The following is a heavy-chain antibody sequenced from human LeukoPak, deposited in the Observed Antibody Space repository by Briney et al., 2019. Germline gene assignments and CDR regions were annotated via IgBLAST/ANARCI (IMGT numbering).Heavy chain of an antibody. V-gene: IGHV3-48*03. CDR1: GVTFSSYE. CDR3: AELGITMIGGV. CDR2: ISSSGSTI. J-gene: IGHJ6*04. D-gene: IGHD3-10*02. Sequence: GGSLRRSCAASGVTFSSYERNWVRQARGKGLEWVSYISSSGSTIYYADSVKGRFTISRDNAKNSLYLQMNSLRAEDTAVYYCAELGITMIGGVWGKGTTVTISS.